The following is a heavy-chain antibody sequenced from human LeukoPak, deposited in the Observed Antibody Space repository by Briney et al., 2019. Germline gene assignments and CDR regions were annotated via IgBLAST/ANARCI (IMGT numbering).Heavy chain of an antibody. CDR1: GGSISSSSYY. J-gene: IGHJ4*02. CDR3: AREVPSGDIGYPFDY. Sequence: PSETLSLTCTVSGGSISSSSYYWGWIRQPPGKGLEWIGSIYYSGSTYYNPSLKSRVTISVDTSKNQFSLKLSSVTAADTAVYYCAREVPSGDIGYPFDYWGQGTLVTVSS. D-gene: IGHD5-18*01. CDR2: IYYSGST. V-gene: IGHV4-39*02.